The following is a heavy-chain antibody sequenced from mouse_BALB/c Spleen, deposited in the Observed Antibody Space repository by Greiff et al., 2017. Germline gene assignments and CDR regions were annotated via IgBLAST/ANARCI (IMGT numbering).Heavy chain of an antibody. CDR2: ISSGGSYT. J-gene: IGHJ4*01. Sequence: EVQLVESGGGLVKPGGSLKLSCAASGFTFSSYAMSWVRQTPEKRLEWVATISSGGSYTYYPDSVKGRFTISRDNAKNTLYLQMSSLRSEDTAMYYCARLYYGNYNYAMDYWGQGTSVTVSS. CDR1: GFTFSSYA. D-gene: IGHD2-1*01. CDR3: ARLYYGNYNYAMDY. V-gene: IGHV5-9-3*01.